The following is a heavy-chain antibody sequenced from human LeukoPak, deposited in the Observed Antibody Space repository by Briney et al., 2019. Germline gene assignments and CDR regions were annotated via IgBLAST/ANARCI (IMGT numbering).Heavy chain of an antibody. CDR3: ARDRVLGDFWSGYHFDY. V-gene: IGHV3-21*01. CDR1: GFTFSSYS. CDR2: ISSSSSYI. D-gene: IGHD3-3*01. Sequence: GGSLRLSCAASGFTFSSYSMNWVRQAPGKGLEWVSSISSSSSYIYYADSVKGRFTISRDNAKNPLYLQMNSLRAEDTAVYYCARDRVLGDFWSGYHFDYWGQGTLVTVSS. J-gene: IGHJ4*02.